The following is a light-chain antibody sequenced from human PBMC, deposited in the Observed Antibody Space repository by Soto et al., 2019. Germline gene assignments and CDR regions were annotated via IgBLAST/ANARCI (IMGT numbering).Light chain of an antibody. CDR2: DAS. CDR1: QSVSSY. V-gene: IGKV3-11*01. J-gene: IGKJ4*01. Sequence: EVVLTQSPATLSLSPGERATLSCRASQSVSSYLAWYQQKPGQAPSLLIYDASNRATGTPARFSSSRSGTDFTLTISSLEPEDFAVYYCQHRSNWPLTFGGGTKVEIK. CDR3: QHRSNWPLT.